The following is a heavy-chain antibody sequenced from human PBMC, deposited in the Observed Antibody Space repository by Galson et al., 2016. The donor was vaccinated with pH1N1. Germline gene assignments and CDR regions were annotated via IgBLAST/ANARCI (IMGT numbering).Heavy chain of an antibody. CDR2: IIPIFGTS. CDR1: GGIFSSYA. J-gene: IGHJ6*02. CDR3: ARGDFVVGEGWYNGFDV. D-gene: IGHD2-15*01. V-gene: IGHV1-69*01. Sequence: VKVSCKASGGIFSSYAVSWVRQAPGRGLEWMGGIIPIFGTSNYAQKFQGRVTITADESTSTAYLELSSLSSEDTAVYYCARGDFVVGEGWYNGFDVWGQGTTVTVSS.